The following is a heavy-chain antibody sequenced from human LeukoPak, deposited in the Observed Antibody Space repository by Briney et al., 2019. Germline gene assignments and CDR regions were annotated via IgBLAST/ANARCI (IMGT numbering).Heavy chain of an antibody. D-gene: IGHD1-26*01. J-gene: IGHJ4*02. Sequence: GGSLRLSCAASGFTFSSYAMYWVRQAPGKGLEWVAVISYDGSNKYYADSVKGRFTISRDNAKNSLYLQMNSLRAEDTAVYYCARAPPDGQGWWELLLRRSERSDFDYWGQGTLVTVSS. CDR2: ISYDGSNK. CDR1: GFTFSSYA. CDR3: ARAPPDGQGWWELLLRRSERSDFDY. V-gene: IGHV3-30*04.